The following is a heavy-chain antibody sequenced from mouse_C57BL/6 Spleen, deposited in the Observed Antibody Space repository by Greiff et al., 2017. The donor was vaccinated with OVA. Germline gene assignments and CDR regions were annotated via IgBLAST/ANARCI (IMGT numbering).Heavy chain of an antibody. D-gene: IGHD4-1*01. CDR3: ARDSWDRAMDY. Sequence: EVQLVESGGGLVKPGGSLKLSCAASGFTFSSYAMSWVRQTPEKRLEWVATISDGGSYTYYPDNVKGRFTISRDNAKNNLYLQMSHLKTEDTAMYYCARDSWDRAMDYWGQGTSVTVSS. CDR1: GFTFSSYA. CDR2: ISDGGSYT. V-gene: IGHV5-4*01. J-gene: IGHJ4*01.